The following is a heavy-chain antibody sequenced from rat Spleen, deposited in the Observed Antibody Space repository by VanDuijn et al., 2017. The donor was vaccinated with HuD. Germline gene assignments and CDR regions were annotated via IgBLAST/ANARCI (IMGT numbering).Heavy chain of an antibody. J-gene: IGHJ3*01. CDR2: ITNTGGST. CDR1: GFTFNDYW. D-gene: IGHD1-11*01. Sequence: EVHLVESGGGLVQPGRSLKLSCVASGFTFNDYWMTWIRQAPGKGLEWVASITNTGGSTYYPDSVKGRFTISRDNAKSTLYLQMNSLRSEDTATYYCTTHEDGGYPFTHWGQGALVTVSS. CDR3: TTHEDGGYPFTH. V-gene: IGHV5-31*01.